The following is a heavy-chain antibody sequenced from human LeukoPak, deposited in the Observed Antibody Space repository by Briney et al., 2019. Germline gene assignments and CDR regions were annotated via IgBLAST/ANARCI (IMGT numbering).Heavy chain of an antibody. D-gene: IGHD5-18*01. Sequence: GGSLRLSCAASGFTFSSYSMNWVRQAPGKGLEWVSYISSSSSTIYYADSVKGRFTISRDNAKNTLYLQMNSLRAEDTAVYYCAREGYSYGTSYFDYWGQGTLVTVSS. V-gene: IGHV3-48*04. CDR2: ISSSSSTI. J-gene: IGHJ4*02. CDR3: AREGYSYGTSYFDY. CDR1: GFTFSSYS.